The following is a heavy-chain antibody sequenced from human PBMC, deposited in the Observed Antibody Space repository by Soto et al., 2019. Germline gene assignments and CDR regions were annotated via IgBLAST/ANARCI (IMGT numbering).Heavy chain of an antibody. CDR3: ARRQSVNSYGTLRQKRYYFDY. CDR2: INHSGST. Sequence: SETLSLTCGVYGGSFSGYYWSWIRQPPGKGVEWIGEINHSGSTNYNPSLKSRVTISVDTSKNQFSLKLSSVTAADTAVYYCARRQSVNSYGTLRQKRYYFDYWGQGTLVT. J-gene: IGHJ4*02. CDR1: GGSFSGYY. D-gene: IGHD5-18*01. V-gene: IGHV4-34*01.